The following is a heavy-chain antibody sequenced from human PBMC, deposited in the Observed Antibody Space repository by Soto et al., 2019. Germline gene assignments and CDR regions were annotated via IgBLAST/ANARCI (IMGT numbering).Heavy chain of an antibody. D-gene: IGHD1-1*01. CDR1: GGSISGYY. CDR3: TRHAIIPKLQYGMDV. CDR2: IFYRGNT. J-gene: IGHJ6*02. Sequence: PSETLSLTCTVSGGSISGYYWSWIRQPPGKGLEWIGYIFYRGNTLYNPSLQSRVTISVDTSKNQFFLGLTSVTAADTAVYYCTRHAIIPKLQYGMDVWGQEASVTVSS. V-gene: IGHV4-59*01.